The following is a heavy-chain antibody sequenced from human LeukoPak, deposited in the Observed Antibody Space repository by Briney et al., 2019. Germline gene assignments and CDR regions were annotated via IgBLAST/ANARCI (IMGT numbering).Heavy chain of an antibody. CDR2: ISAYNGNT. D-gene: IGHD5-12*01. J-gene: IGHJ4*02. V-gene: IGHV1-18*01. Sequence: GASVKVSCKTSGGTFSSYAISWVRQAPGQGLEWMGWISAYNGNTNYAQKLQGRVTMTTDTSTSTAYMELRSLRSDDTAVYYCARGGGGGYDWPFDYWGQGTLVTVSS. CDR1: GGTFSSYA. CDR3: ARGGGGGYDWPFDY.